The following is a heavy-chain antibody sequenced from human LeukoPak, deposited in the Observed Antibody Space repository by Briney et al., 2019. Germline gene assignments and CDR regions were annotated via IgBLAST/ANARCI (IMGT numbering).Heavy chain of an antibody. V-gene: IGHV4-61*01. J-gene: IGHJ4*02. CDR1: GGSVSSGSYY. Sequence: SETLSLTCTVSGGSVSSGSYYWSWIRQPPGKGLEWIGYIYYSGSTNYNPSLKSRVTISVDTSKNQFSLKLSSVTAADTAVYYCARYPPFYDSSGYSFDYWGQGTLVTVSS. CDR2: IYYSGST. D-gene: IGHD3-22*01. CDR3: ARYPPFYDSSGYSFDY.